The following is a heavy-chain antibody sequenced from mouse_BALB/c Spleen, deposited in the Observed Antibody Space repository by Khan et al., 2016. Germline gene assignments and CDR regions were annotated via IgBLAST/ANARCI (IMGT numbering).Heavy chain of an antibody. CDR3: TRLYYYDTSDD. Sequence: EVKLLESGGGLVQPGGSLKLSCAASGFDFSRYWMRWVRQAPGKGLEWIGEINPDSSTINYTPSLKDKFIISRDNAKNTLYLQMSKVRSEDTALYYCTRLYYYDTSDDWGQGTTLTVSS. D-gene: IGHD1-1*01. CDR1: GFDFSRYW. V-gene: IGHV4-1*02. CDR2: INPDSSTI. J-gene: IGHJ2*01.